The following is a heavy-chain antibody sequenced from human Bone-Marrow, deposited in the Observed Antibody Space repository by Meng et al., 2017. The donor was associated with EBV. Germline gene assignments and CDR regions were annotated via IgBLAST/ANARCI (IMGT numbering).Heavy chain of an antibody. CDR1: GVSVNSGTYH. Sequence: QGQLQESGPWLVKPSETLSLTCVVSGVSVNSGTYHWSWIRQSPGKGLEWIGYIYDTGTTIYNPSLNSRVTILLETSKNQFSLRLHSVTTADTAVYYCAKSRSSTPGIVDDWGQGTLVTVSS. D-gene: IGHD2/OR15-2a*01. CDR2: IYDTGTT. V-gene: IGHV4-61*01. CDR3: AKSRSSTPGIVDD. J-gene: IGHJ4*02.